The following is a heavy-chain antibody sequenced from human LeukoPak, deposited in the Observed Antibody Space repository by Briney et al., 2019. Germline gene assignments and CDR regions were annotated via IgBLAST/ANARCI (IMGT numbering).Heavy chain of an antibody. V-gene: IGHV3-15*07. CDR3: TTRSTVAFDY. J-gene: IGHJ4*02. CDR1: GFTISNAW. CDR2: IKSKTDGETT. D-gene: IGHD4-23*01. Sequence: GGSLRLSCAASGFTISNAWMNWVRQAPGKGLEWVGRIKSKTDGETTDYAAPVKGRFTISRDDSKNTLYLQMNSLKTEDTAVYYCTTRSTVAFDYWGQGTLVTVSS.